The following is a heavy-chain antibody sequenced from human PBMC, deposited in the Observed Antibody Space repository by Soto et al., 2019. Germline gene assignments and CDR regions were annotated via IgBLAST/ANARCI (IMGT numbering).Heavy chain of an antibody. V-gene: IGHV5-51*01. CDR1: GYSFTSYW. CDR2: IYPGDSDT. D-gene: IGHD3-22*01. Sequence: PGESLKISCKGSGYSFTSYWIGWVRQMPGKGLEWMWIIYPGDSDTRYSPSFQGQVTISADKSISTAYLQWSSLKASDTAMYYCARTGPYDSSGYAVRSYYGMDVWGQGTTVTVSS. CDR3: ARTGPYDSSGYAVRSYYGMDV. J-gene: IGHJ6*02.